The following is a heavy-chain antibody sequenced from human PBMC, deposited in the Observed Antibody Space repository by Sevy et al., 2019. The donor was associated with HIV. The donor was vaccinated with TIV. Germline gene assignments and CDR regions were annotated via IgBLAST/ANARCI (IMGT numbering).Heavy chain of an antibody. V-gene: IGHV3-30*18. D-gene: IGHD3-22*01. Sequence: GGSLRLSCAASGFTFSSYGIHWVRQAPGKGLEWVAVISYDGSNKYYADSVKGRFTISRDNSKNTLYLQMNSLRAEDTAVYYCAKVGYDSSGYYEGFDYWGQGTLVTVSS. CDR3: AKVGYDSSGYYEGFDY. J-gene: IGHJ4*02. CDR2: ISYDGSNK. CDR1: GFTFSSYG.